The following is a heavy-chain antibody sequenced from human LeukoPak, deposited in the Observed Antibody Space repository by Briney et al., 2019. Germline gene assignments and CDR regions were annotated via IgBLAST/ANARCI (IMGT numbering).Heavy chain of an antibody. Sequence: SQTLSLTCAASGGSISSGGYSWSWIRQPPGKGLEWIGYIYHSGSTYYNPSLKSRVTISVDRSKNQFSLKLSSVTAADTAVYYCARQYYGSETYGYYFDYWGQGTLVTVSS. CDR2: IYHSGST. CDR1: GGSISSGGYS. J-gene: IGHJ4*02. CDR3: ARQYYGSETYGYYFDY. V-gene: IGHV4-30-2*01. D-gene: IGHD3-10*01.